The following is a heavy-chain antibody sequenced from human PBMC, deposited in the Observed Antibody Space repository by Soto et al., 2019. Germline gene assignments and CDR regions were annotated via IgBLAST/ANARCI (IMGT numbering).Heavy chain of an antibody. CDR1: GYTFTTYY. Sequence: QVQLVQSGAEVKKPGASVRVSCKASGYTFTTYYMHWVRQAPGQGLEWMGVIDPTHGSTTYAQKFQGRVTMTSDTSTNTVYMELSSLSSDDTGIYFCARAATGSYHSAYWGQGTVVTVSA. V-gene: IGHV1-46*01. D-gene: IGHD3-10*01. CDR2: IDPTHGST. J-gene: IGHJ4*02. CDR3: ARAATGSYHSAY.